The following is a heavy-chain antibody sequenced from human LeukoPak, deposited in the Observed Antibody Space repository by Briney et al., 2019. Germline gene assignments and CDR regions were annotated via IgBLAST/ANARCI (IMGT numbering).Heavy chain of an antibody. D-gene: IGHD4-17*01. J-gene: IGHJ3*01. V-gene: IGHV3-21*01. Sequence: GGSLRLSCSVSGFTFSSYSMNWVRQAPGKGLQGVASISSGGSYSFYADSVEGRFSVSRDNARNSVSLQMNSLGPEDTAVYFCARGLGDYDAFDVWGQGTKVTVAS. CDR3: ARGLGDYDAFDV. CDR1: GFTFSSYS. CDR2: ISSGGSYS.